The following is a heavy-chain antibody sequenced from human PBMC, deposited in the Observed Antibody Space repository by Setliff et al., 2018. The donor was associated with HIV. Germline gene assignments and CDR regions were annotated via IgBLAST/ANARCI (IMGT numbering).Heavy chain of an antibody. Sequence: GGSLRLSCAATGFIFSSYAMNWVRQTPGKGLEWVSGIGGSGGSSYYADSVKGRFTVSRDYSQNTIYLQMSSLRVEDSAVYYCAKSASWDLRGWLHWGQGALVTVSS. CDR1: GFIFSSYA. V-gene: IGHV3-23*01. CDR2: IGGSGGSS. CDR3: AKSASWDLRGWLH. D-gene: IGHD6-19*01. J-gene: IGHJ4*02.